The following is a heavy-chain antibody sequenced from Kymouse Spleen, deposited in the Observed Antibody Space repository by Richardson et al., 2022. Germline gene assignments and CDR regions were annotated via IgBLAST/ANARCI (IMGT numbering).Heavy chain of an antibody. CDR2: INHSGST. J-gene: IGHJ2*01. D-gene: IGHD4-11,IGHD4-11*01,IGHD4-17*01. Sequence: QVQLQQWGAGLLKPSETLSLTCAVYGGSFSGYYWSWIRQPPGKGLEWIGEINHSGSTNYNPSLKSRVTISVDTSKNQFSLKLSSVTAADTAVYYCARERTTAGWYFDLWGRGTLVTVSS. CDR3: ARERTTAGWYFDL. V-gene: IGHV4-34*01. CDR1: GGSFSGYY.